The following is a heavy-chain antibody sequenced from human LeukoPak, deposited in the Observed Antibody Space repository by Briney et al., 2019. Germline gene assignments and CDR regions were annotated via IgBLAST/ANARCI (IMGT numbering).Heavy chain of an antibody. V-gene: IGHV4-38-2*01. Sequence: NPSETLSLTCAVSGYSISSGYYWGWIRQPPGKGLEWIASIYYSGSTYYNPSLKSRVTISVDTSKNQLSLKLSSLTAADTAVYYCARHEYSGSYYGLSWFDPWGQGTLATVSS. D-gene: IGHD1-26*01. CDR3: ARHEYSGSYYGLSWFDP. J-gene: IGHJ5*02. CDR2: IYYSGST. CDR1: GYSISSGYY.